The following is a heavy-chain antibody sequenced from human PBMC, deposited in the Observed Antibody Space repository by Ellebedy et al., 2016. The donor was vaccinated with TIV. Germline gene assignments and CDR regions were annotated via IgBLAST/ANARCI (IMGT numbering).Heavy chain of an antibody. J-gene: IGHJ6*02. CDR3: ARRTAGTTTYFYAMDV. D-gene: IGHD1-1*01. CDR2: IKQDGIEK. CDR1: GFTFRNYW. Sequence: GESLKISXAASGFTFRNYWMTWVRPAPGTGLEWVANIKQDGIEKYYVDSVKGRFTISRDNAENSLYLQMNSLRAEDTAVYYCARRTAGTTTYFYAMDVWGQGTTVTVSS. V-gene: IGHV3-7*03.